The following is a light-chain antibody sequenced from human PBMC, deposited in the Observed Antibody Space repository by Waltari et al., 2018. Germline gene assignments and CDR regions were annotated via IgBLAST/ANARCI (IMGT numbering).Light chain of an antibody. CDR2: DVS. V-gene: IGLV2-14*01. CDR3: SSYTSSSSRV. J-gene: IGLJ1*01. CDR1: SGDIGGYNY. Sequence: QSALTQPASVSGPPGQPITIPCTGTSGDIGGYNYFSWYQQHPGKAPKLMIYDVSKRPSGVSNRFSGSKSGNTVSLTISGLQTVDEADYYCSSYTSSSSRVFGTGTKVTVL.